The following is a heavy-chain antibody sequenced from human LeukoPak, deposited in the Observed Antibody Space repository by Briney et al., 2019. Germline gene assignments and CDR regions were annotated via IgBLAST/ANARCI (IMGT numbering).Heavy chain of an antibody. J-gene: IGHJ4*02. CDR2: IYTSGST. CDR3: ARDEFYCSGDSCYPFDN. V-gene: IGHV4-61*02. CDR1: GGSISSGSYY. Sequence: SETLSLTCTVSGGSISSGSYYWSWIRQPAGKGLEWIGRIYTSGSTNYNPSLKSRVTISVDTSKNQFSLKLSSVTAADTAVYYCARDEFYCSGDSCYPFDNWGQGTLVTVSS. D-gene: IGHD2-15*01.